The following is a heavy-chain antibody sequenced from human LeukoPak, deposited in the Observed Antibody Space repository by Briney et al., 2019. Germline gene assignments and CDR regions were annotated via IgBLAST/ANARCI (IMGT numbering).Heavy chain of an antibody. CDR1: GGAISSYY. V-gene: IGHV4-4*07. CDR2: IYTSGST. Sequence: SETLSLTCTVSGGAISSYYWSWIRQPAGKGLEWIGRIYTSGSTNYNPSLKSRVTISVDKSKNQFSLKLSSVTAADTDVYYCERVSEGATRDYYYYYMDVWGKGTTVTVSS. J-gene: IGHJ6*03. CDR3: ERVSEGATRDYYYYYMDV. D-gene: IGHD1-26*01.